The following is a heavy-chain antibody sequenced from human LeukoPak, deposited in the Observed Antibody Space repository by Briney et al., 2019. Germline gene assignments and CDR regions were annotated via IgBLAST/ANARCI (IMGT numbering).Heavy chain of an antibody. J-gene: IGHJ4*02. CDR1: GFTFSSYD. D-gene: IGHD4-11*01. CDR3: ARGLRSNYSQGYVGDY. CDR2: IGTAGDT. Sequence: GGSLRLSCAASGFTFSSYDMHWVRQATGKGLEWVSAIGTAGDTYYPGSVKGRFTVSRDNAESSLHLQMNRLRAEDTAVYYCARGLRSNYSQGYVGDYWGQGSLVTVSS. V-gene: IGHV3-13*01.